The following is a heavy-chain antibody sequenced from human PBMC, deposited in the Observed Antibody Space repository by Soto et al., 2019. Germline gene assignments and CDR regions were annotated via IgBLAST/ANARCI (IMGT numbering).Heavy chain of an antibody. CDR3: AKDLQSYGDYDYYCYGMDV. CDR1: GFTFSTYG. CDR2: ISYDGTNK. D-gene: IGHD4-17*01. V-gene: IGHV3-30*18. J-gene: IGHJ6*02. Sequence: QVQLVESGGGEVQPGRSLTISCAASGFTFSTYGMHWVRQTPGKGLEGVAVISYDGTNKFYSDSVKGRFTISRDNFKNPLTLQMNCLRADDTAVYSCAKDLQSYGDYDYYCYGMDVWGLGTRVTVSS.